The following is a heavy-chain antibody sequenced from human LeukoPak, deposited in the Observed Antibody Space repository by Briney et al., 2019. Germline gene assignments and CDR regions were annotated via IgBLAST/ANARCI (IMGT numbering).Heavy chain of an antibody. D-gene: IGHD4-17*01. J-gene: IGHJ4*02. CDR3: ARGSSWYGDPRGFDN. CDR2: ISYDGSNK. CDR1: GFTFNHYA. V-gene: IGHV3-30*04. Sequence: TGRSLRLSSTPPGFTFNHYAMRWVRQAPGEGLEWMALISYDGSNKDYAASVKGRFTISRDNSNLTMYLQINSLRGEDTAVYHCARGSSWYGDPRGFDNWGQGALVTVSS.